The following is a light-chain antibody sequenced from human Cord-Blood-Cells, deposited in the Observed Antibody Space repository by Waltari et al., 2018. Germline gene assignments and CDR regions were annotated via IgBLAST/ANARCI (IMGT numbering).Light chain of an antibody. Sequence: EILLTQSPGTLSLSPGERATLSCRASQSVSSSYLAWYQQKPGQAPRLLIYGASSRATGIPDRFSGSGSGTDFTLTNSRLEPEDFAVYYCQQYGSSPTFGQGTKVEIK. CDR3: QQYGSSPT. J-gene: IGKJ1*01. CDR2: GAS. CDR1: QSVSSSY. V-gene: IGKV3-20*01.